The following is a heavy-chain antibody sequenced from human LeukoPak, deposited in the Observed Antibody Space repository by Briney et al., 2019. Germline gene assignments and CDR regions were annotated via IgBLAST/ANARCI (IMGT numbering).Heavy chain of an antibody. Sequence: ASVKVSCKASGYTFTSYGISWVRQAPGQGLEWMAWISAYNGNTNYAQKLQGRVTMTTDTSTSTAYMELRSLRSDDTAVYYCARDIVVVPAASFDYWGQGTLVTVSS. CDR1: GYTFTSYG. V-gene: IGHV1-18*01. J-gene: IGHJ4*02. CDR3: ARDIVVVPAASFDY. CDR2: ISAYNGNT. D-gene: IGHD2-2*01.